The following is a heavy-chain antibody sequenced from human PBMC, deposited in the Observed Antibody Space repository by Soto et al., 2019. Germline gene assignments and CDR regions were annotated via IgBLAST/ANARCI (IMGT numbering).Heavy chain of an antibody. CDR3: AIDATNSAYSSRWYVHFDY. J-gene: IGHJ4*02. CDR1: GGTFSSYA. D-gene: IGHD6-13*01. V-gene: IGHV1-69*06. CDR2: IIPIFGTA. Sequence: QVQLVQSGAEVKKPGSSVKVSCKASGGTFSSYAISWVRQAPGQGLEWMGGIIPIFGTANYAQKFQGRVTITADKSTSAAYMELSSLRSEDAAVDYWAIDATNSAYSSRWYVHFDYWGQGTLVTVSS.